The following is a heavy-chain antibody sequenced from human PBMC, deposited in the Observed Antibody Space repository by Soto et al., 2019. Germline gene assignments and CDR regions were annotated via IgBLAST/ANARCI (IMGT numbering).Heavy chain of an antibody. CDR3: ARVRYDSSGYYPMD. D-gene: IGHD3-22*01. CDR2: ISSSSSYI. CDR1: GFTFSSYS. J-gene: IGHJ4*02. Sequence: EVQLVESGGGLVKPGGSLRLSCAASGFTFSSYSMNWVRQAPGKGLEWVSSISSSSSYIYYADSVKGRFTISRDNAKNSLYLQMNSLRAEDEAVYYCARVRYDSSGYYPMDWGQGTLVTVSS. V-gene: IGHV3-21*01.